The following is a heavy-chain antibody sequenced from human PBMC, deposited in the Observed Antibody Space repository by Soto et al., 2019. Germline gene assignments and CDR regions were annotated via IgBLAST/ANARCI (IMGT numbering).Heavy chain of an antibody. CDR1: GYTFTSYA. Sequence: QVQLVQSGAEVKKPGASVKVSCKASGYTFTSYAMHWVRQAPGQGLEWMGWINAGNGNTKYSQKFQGRVTITRDTTAGKAQVELGSVRSEDTAVDYCARRCPRFWRGWPGFDYWGQGTLVNVSS. J-gene: IGHJ4*02. CDR3: ARRCPRFWRGWPGFDY. V-gene: IGHV1-3*01. CDR2: INAGNGNT. D-gene: IGHD3-3*01.